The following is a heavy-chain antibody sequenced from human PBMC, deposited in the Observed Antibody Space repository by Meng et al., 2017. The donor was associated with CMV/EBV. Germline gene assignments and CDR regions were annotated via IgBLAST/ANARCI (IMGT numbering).Heavy chain of an antibody. V-gene: IGHV3-13*01. Sequence: GESLKISCAASGFTFSSYDMHWVRQATGKGLEWVSAIGTAGDTYYPGSVKGRFTISRENAKNSLYLQMNSLRAGDTAVYYCARALVVETNPRNYYYYGMDVWGQGTTVTVSS. CDR1: GFTFSSYD. J-gene: IGHJ6*02. CDR2: IGTAGDT. CDR3: ARALVVETNPRNYYYYGMDV. D-gene: IGHD2-21*01.